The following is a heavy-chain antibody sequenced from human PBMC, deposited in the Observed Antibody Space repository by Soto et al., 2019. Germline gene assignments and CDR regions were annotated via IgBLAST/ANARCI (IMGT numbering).Heavy chain of an antibody. J-gene: IGHJ4*02. D-gene: IGHD4-17*01. CDR2: INPSGGST. CDR3: ARDDPKLDHGDYIIFAY. Sequence: ASVKVSCKASGYTFTSYYMHWVRQAPGQGLEWMGIINPSGGSTSYAQKFQGRVTMTRDTSTSTVYMELSSLRSEDTAVYYCARDDPKLDHGDYIIFAYWGQGTLVTVSS. CDR1: GYTFTSYY. V-gene: IGHV1-46*03.